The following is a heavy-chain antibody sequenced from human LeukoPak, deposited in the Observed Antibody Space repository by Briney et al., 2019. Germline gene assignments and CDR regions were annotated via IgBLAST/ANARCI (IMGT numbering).Heavy chain of an antibody. Sequence: PGGSLRLSCAASGFTFSSYGMSWVRQAPGKGLEWVSAISGSGGSTYYADSVKGRFTISRDNSKNTLYLQMNSLRAEDTAVYYCAKAKGDFDWLFDWFDPWGQGTLVTVSS. D-gene: IGHD3-9*01. J-gene: IGHJ5*02. V-gene: IGHV3-23*01. CDR1: GFTFSSYG. CDR2: ISGSGGST. CDR3: AKAKGDFDWLFDWFDP.